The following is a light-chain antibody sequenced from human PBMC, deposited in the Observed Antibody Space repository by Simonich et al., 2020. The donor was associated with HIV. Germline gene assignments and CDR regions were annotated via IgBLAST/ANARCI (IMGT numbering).Light chain of an antibody. V-gene: IGLV2-14*01. CDR1: SSDVGGYNY. CDR2: AVN. J-gene: IGLJ3*02. CDR3: SSYTTSSTWV. Sequence: QSALTQPASVSGSPGQSVTISCTGTSSDVGGYNYVSWYQQNPGRSPKLMIFAVNKRPSVVSNRFSGSKSGSTTSLTISGLQADDEADYYCSSYTTSSTWVFGGGTKLTVL.